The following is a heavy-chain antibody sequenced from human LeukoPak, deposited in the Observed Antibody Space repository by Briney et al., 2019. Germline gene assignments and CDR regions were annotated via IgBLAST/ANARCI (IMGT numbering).Heavy chain of an antibody. J-gene: IGHJ4*02. Sequence: GGSLRLSCAASGFTFSSYSMNWVSQAPGKGLEWVSSISSSSSYIYYADSVKGRFAISRDNAKNSLYLQMNSLRAEDTAVYYCASSRAPNPPDYWGQGTLVTVSS. D-gene: IGHD1-14*01. CDR3: ASSRAPNPPDY. CDR2: ISSSSSYI. CDR1: GFTFSSYS. V-gene: IGHV3-21*01.